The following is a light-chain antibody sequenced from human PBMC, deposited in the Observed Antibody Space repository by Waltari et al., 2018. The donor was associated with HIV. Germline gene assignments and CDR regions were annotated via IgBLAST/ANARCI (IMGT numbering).Light chain of an antibody. V-gene: IGLV3-21*04. Sequence: SYVLTQPPSVSVAPGKTARITCGGNNIGSKGVHWYQQKPGQAPVSVIYYDSHRPSGIPERFSGSKSGNTATLTISRVEAGDEADYYCQLWDGTGDHPGVFGTGTQVTVL. CDR3: QLWDGTGDHPGV. CDR2: YDS. J-gene: IGLJ1*01. CDR1: NIGSKG.